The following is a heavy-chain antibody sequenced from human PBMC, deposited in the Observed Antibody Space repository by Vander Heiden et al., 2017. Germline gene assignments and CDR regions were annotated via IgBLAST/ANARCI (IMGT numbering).Heavy chain of an antibody. CDR3: AKDFGDNGFYYGLDV. CDR2: ISGSGSNT. D-gene: IGHD1-20*01. CDR1: GLTFSSTA. Sequence: VQLLESGGGVVQPGGSPRPSCTPSGLTFSSTAMNWVRQAPGKGLEWVSVISGSGSNTYYADSVKGRFTISRDNSKNTLYLQMSSLRAEDTAVYYCAKDFGDNGFYYGLDVWGQGTTVTVSS. V-gene: IGHV3-23*01. J-gene: IGHJ6*02.